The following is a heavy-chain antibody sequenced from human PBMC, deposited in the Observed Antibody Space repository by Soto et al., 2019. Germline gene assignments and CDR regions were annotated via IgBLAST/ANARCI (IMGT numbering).Heavy chain of an antibody. CDR2: IYYSGST. V-gene: IGHV4-59*01. D-gene: IGHD1-26*01. CDR1: GGSFSGYY. Sequence: PSETLSLTCAVYGGSFSGYYWSWIRQPPGKGLEWIGYIYYSGSTNYNPSLKSRVTISVDTSKNQFSLKLSSVTAADTAVYYCARRYGGNFDFWGQGTLVTVSS. J-gene: IGHJ4*02. CDR3: ARRYGGNFDF.